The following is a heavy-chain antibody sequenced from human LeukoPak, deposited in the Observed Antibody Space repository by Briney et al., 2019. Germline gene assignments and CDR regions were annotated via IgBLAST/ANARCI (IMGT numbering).Heavy chain of an antibody. CDR2: ISAYNGNT. J-gene: IGHJ5*02. V-gene: IGHV1-18*01. CDR3: ARDLPYCSGGSCYIFDP. D-gene: IGHD2-15*01. CDR1: GYTFTSYG. Sequence: ASVKVSCKASGYTFTSYGISWVRQAPGQGLEWMGWISAYNGNTNYAQKLQGRVTMTRDMSTSTVYMELSSLRSVDTAVYYCARDLPYCSGGSCYIFDPWGQGTLVTVSS.